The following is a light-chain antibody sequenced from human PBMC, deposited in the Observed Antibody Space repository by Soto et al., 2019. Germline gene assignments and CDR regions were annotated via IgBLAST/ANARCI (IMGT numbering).Light chain of an antibody. Sequence: DIKMAQSPPSLSASVGDRFTISCRASQNISTYLSWYQQKPGKAPKLLIYTTSNLQDGVPSRFSGSGSGTDFTLTITSLQPEDFRTYYCQQTYSTHRTFGQGTKVDIK. V-gene: IGKV1-39*01. CDR2: TTS. CDR3: QQTYSTHRT. CDR1: QNISTY. J-gene: IGKJ1*01.